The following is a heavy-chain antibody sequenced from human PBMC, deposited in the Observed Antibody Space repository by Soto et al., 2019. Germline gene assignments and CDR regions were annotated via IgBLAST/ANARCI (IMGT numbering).Heavy chain of an antibody. CDR3: ARGLILWFGELSRRGGYYYYMDV. D-gene: IGHD3-10*01. Sequence: QVQLQQWGAGLLKPSETLSLTCAVYGGSFSGYPWSWIRQTPGKGLEWIGGINDSGDINYNPSLKSRVTSLVDSPKKQISLRPSSVTAADTAVYYCARGLILWFGELSRRGGYYYYMDVWRKGTTVTVSS. CDR2: INDSGDI. J-gene: IGHJ6*03. V-gene: IGHV4-34*02. CDR1: GGSFSGYP.